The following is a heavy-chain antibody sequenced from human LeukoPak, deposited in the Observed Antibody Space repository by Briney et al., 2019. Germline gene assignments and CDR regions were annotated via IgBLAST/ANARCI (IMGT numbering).Heavy chain of an antibody. Sequence: SETLSLSCTVTGASISSHYWCWIRQTPGTGLEWIGDIYDRGSTTYNPSLKSRVSISVDTSRNQFSLNLRSVTAADTAVYYCAKIEVGRFDPWGQGTLVTVSS. D-gene: IGHD1-26*01. CDR1: GASISSHY. CDR2: IYDRGST. V-gene: IGHV4-59*11. CDR3: AKIEVGRFDP. J-gene: IGHJ5*02.